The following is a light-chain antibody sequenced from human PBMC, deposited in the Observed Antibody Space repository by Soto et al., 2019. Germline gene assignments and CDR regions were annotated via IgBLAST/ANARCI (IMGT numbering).Light chain of an antibody. CDR1: QSISSW. CDR3: QHYNSYPFT. V-gene: IGKV1-5*01. J-gene: IGKJ2*01. CDR2: DAS. Sequence: DIQMTQSPSTLSASVGDRVTITCRASQSISSWLAWYQQKPGKAPKLLIYDASSLESGVPSRFSGSGSGTESTLTSSSLPPDDFATYYFQHYNSYPFTFGQGTKLEIK.